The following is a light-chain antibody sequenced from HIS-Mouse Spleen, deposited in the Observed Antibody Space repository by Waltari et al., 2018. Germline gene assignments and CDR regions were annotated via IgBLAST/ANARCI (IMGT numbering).Light chain of an antibody. J-gene: IGKJ1*01. CDR1: QGISSY. CDR3: QQLNSYPPT. V-gene: IGKV1-9*01. Sequence: IQLTQSPSFLSASVGDGVTTTCRASQGISSYLAWYQQKPGKAPKLLIYAASTLQSGVPSRFSGSGSGTEFTLTISSLQPEDFATYYCQQLNSYPPTFGQGTKVEIK. CDR2: AAS.